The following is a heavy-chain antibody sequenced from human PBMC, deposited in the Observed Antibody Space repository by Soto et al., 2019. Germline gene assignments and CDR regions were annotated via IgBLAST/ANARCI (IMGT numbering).Heavy chain of an antibody. CDR3: ARDLGGWPDYWGQGTLVTVSSGKNTYYCVQTHKWLRFDY. V-gene: IGHV1-3*01. CDR2: INAGNGNT. CDR1: GYTFTSYA. Sequence: GASVKVSCKASGYTFTSYAMHWVRQAPGQRLEWMGWINAGNGNTKYSQKFQGRVTITRDTSASTAYMELSSLRSEDTAVYYCARDLGGWPDYWGQGTLVTVSSGKNTYYCVQTHKWLRFDYWGQGTLVTVSS. D-gene: IGHD5-12*01. J-gene: IGHJ4*02.